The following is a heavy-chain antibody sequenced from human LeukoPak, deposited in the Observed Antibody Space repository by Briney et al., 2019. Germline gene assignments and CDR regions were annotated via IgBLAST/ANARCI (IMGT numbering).Heavy chain of an antibody. Sequence: TLSLTCTVSGGSISSGGYYWSWIRQPPGKALEWLALIYWNDDKRYSPSLKSRLTITKDTSKNQVVLTMTNMDPVDTATYYCAHILESPLWYYMDVWGKGTTVTVSS. CDR1: GGSISSGGYY. CDR2: IYWNDDK. J-gene: IGHJ6*03. V-gene: IGHV2-5*01. D-gene: IGHD3-3*01. CDR3: AHILESPLWYYMDV.